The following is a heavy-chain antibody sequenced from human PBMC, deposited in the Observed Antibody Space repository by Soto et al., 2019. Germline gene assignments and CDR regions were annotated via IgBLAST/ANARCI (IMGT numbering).Heavy chain of an antibody. CDR3: AKDSGITMIVVPTSFDY. D-gene: IGHD3-22*01. CDR1: GFTFSSYA. J-gene: IGHJ4*02. Sequence: GGSLRLSCAASGFTFSSYAMSWVRQAPGKGLEWVSAISGSGGSTYYADSVKGRFTISRDNSKNTLYLQMNSLRAEDTAVYYCAKDSGITMIVVPTSFDYWGQGTLVTVST. V-gene: IGHV3-23*01. CDR2: ISGSGGST.